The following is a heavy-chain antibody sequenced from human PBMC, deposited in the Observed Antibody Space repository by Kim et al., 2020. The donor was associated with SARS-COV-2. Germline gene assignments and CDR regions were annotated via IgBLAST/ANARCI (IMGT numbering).Heavy chain of an antibody. D-gene: IGHD3-10*01. Sequence: SETLSLTCTVSGGSISSSSYYWGWIRQPPGKGLEWIGSIYYSGSTYYNPSLKSRVTISVDTSKNQFSLKLSSVTAADTAVYYCARHVRESPPQYYNWFDPWGQGTLVTVSS. V-gene: IGHV4-39*01. CDR1: GGSISSSSYY. CDR3: ARHVRESPPQYYNWFDP. J-gene: IGHJ5*02. CDR2: IYYSGST.